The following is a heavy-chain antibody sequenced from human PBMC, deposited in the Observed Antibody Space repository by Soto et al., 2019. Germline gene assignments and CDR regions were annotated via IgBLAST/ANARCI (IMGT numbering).Heavy chain of an antibody. V-gene: IGHV3-23*01. J-gene: IGHJ4*02. CDR2: ISGRGGRT. CDR1: GVPLCSYA. D-gene: IGHD1-26*01. CDR3: AKDLGSYLSPAFDY. Sequence: GGGIGLCCAASGVPLCSYAMSWVRQATGKGLEWVSAISGRGGRTYYAGSVKGRFTISRDNSKNTLYLQMNSLRPEDTAVYYCAKDLGSYLSPAFDYWGLGTLVTVSS.